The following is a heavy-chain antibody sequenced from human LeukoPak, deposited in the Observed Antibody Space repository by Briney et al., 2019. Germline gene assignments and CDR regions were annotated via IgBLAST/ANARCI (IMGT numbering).Heavy chain of an antibody. J-gene: IGHJ6*03. Sequence: GGSLRLSCAASGFIFSDYYMSWIRQAPGKGLEWVSYISSSGSTIYYADSLKGRFTISRDNAKNSLYLQVNSLRAEDTAVYYCARVPATVTTFYYYYYYMDVWGKGTTVTVSS. CDR3: ARVPATVTTFYYYYYYMDV. V-gene: IGHV3-11*01. CDR1: GFIFSDYY. CDR2: ISSSGSTI. D-gene: IGHD4-17*01.